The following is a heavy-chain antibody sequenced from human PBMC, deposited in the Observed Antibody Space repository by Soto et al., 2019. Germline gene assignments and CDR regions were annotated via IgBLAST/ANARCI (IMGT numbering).Heavy chain of an antibody. CDR2: ISGSGGST. J-gene: IGHJ4*02. CDR1: GFTLSDHY. D-gene: IGHD3-22*01. Sequence: PGGSLRLSCAGSGFTLSDHYIDWVRQAPGKGLEWVSAISGSGGSTYYADSVKGRFTISRDNSKNTLYLQMNSLRAEDTAVYYCAKDPRLLPAEFDYWGQGTLVTVSS. CDR3: AKDPRLLPAEFDY. V-gene: IGHV3-23*01.